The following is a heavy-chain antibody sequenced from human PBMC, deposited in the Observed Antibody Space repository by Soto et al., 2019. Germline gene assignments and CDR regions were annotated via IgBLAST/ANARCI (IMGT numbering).Heavy chain of an antibody. D-gene: IGHD3-22*01. CDR2: ISGSGGST. CDR3: AKDRDYYYDSSGWVDFDY. Sequence: GGSLRLSCAASGFTFSSYAMSWVRQAPGKGLEWVSGISGSGGSTYYADSVKGRFTISRDNSKNTLYLQMNSLRAEDTAVYYCAKDRDYYYDSSGWVDFDYWGQGTLVTVSS. V-gene: IGHV3-23*01. CDR1: GFTFSSYA. J-gene: IGHJ4*02.